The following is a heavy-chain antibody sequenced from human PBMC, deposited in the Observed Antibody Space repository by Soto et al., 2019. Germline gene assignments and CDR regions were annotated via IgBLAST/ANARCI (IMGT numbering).Heavy chain of an antibody. CDR1: GGSSSGYY. V-gene: IGHV4-34*01. D-gene: IGHD3-22*01. CDR2: INHSGST. Sequence: KPSETLSLTCAVYGGSSSGYYWSWIRQPPGKGLEWIGEINHSGSTNYNPSLKSRVTISVDTSKNQFSLKLSSVTAADTAVYYCARGVGITMIVFYYFDYWGQGTLVTVSS. CDR3: ARGVGITMIVFYYFDY. J-gene: IGHJ4*02.